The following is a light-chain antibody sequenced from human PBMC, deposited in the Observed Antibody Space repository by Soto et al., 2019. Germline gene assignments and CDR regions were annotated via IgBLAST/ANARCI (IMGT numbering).Light chain of an antibody. Sequence: AIQVTQSPSSLSASVGDRVTITCRASQDIRGALAWYQQKPGKAPNLLIYDVPTLESGVPSRFSGSGSGTEFTLTISSLQPEDFGTFYCQQFNSYPITFGHGTRLEIK. CDR2: DVP. V-gene: IGKV1-13*02. J-gene: IGKJ5*01. CDR3: QQFNSYPIT. CDR1: QDIRGA.